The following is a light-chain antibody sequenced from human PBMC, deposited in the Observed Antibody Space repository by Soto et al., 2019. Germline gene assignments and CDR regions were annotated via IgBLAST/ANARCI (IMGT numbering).Light chain of an antibody. J-gene: IGKJ2*03. Sequence: DIPMTQSPSSLSASVGDRVTITCRASQTINTDLVWYQQTPGKAPKVLIFGASSLQSGVPSRFSGSGSGTDFALTVSSLQPEDFATYFCQQSYSVPYSFGQGTSLEIK. CDR1: QTINTD. CDR2: GAS. CDR3: QQSYSVPYS. V-gene: IGKV1-39*01.